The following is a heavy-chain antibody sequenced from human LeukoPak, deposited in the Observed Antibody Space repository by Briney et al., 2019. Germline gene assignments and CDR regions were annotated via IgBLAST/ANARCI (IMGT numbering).Heavy chain of an antibody. V-gene: IGHV3-74*01. J-gene: IGHJ4*02. CDR2: SNNDGSST. CDR1: GFTFSSHW. CDR3: AREYCSGFNCYFDY. D-gene: IGHD2-15*01. Sequence: GGSLRLSCEASGFTFSSHWMHWVRQAPGKGLVWVSHSNNDGSSTSYADSVKGRFSISRDNAKNTLYLQMNSLRAEDTAVYYCAREYCSGFNCYFDYWGQGTLVTVSS.